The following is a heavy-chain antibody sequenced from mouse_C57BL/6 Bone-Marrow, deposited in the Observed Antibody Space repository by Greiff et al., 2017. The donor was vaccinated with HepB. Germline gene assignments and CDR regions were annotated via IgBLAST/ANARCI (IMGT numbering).Heavy chain of an antibody. CDR3: ASHYYGSRYWYFDV. D-gene: IGHD1-1*01. Sequence: QVQLQQSGAELVRPGTSVKVSCKASGYAFTNYLIEWVKQRPGQGLEWIGVINPGSGGTNYNEKFKGKATLTADKSSSTAYMQLSSLASEDSAVYFCASHYYGSRYWYFDVWGTGTTVTVSS. J-gene: IGHJ1*03. V-gene: IGHV1-54*01. CDR1: GYAFTNYL. CDR2: INPGSGGT.